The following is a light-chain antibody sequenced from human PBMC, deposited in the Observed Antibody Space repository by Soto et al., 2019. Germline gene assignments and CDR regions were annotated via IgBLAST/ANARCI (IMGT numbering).Light chain of an antibody. Sequence: EIVMTHSPATLSVSPWETATLSCRASQSVSSNLAWYQQKPGQAPRLLIYGASTRATGIPARFSGSWSGTEFTLTISSLQSEDFAVYYCQQYKKWPWTFGQGTKV. CDR3: QQYKKWPWT. J-gene: IGKJ1*01. CDR1: QSVSSN. V-gene: IGKV3-15*01. CDR2: GAS.